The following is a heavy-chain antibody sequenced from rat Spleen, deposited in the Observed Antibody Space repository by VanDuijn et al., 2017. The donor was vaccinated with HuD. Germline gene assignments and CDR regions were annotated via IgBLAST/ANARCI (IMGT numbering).Heavy chain of an antibody. Sequence: EVELVESDGGLVQPGRSLKLSCAASGFTFSNYYMAWVRQAPTKGLEWVASITGSGGTTYYRDSVKGRFTISRDNAKSTLYLQMDSLRSEDTATYYCARQYYYSGGGYFDFWGPGTMVTVSS. CDR1: GFTFSNYY. CDR3: ARQYYYSGGGYFDF. CDR2: ITGSGGTT. J-gene: IGHJ1*01. V-gene: IGHV5-25*01. D-gene: IGHD1-1*01.